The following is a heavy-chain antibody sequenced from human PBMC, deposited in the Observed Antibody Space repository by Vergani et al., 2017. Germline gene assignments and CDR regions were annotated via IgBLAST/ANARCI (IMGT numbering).Heavy chain of an antibody. V-gene: IGHV3-33*05. CDR3: ARYNGDYISNYGMDV. J-gene: IGHJ6*02. CDR2: ISHSGSI. D-gene: IGHD4-17*01. CDR1: GFRFSSYG. Sequence: QVQLVESGGGVVQPGRSLRLSCAASGFRFSSYGMNWVRQAPGKGLEWIGEISHSGSINYNPSLKSRVTMSIDTSNNQFSLKLSSVTAADTAVYFCARYNGDYISNYGMDVWGQGTTVTVSS.